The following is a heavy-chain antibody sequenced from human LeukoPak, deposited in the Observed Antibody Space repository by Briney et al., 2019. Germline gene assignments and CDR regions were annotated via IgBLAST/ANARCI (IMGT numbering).Heavy chain of an antibody. CDR3: ARGPSFHPPRYYTN. CDR2: ISSNGGST. D-gene: IGHD2-2*02. Sequence: GGSLRLSCAASGFTFSSYAMHWVRQAPGKGLEYVSAISSNGGSTYYANSVKGRFTISRDNSKNTLYLQMNSLRAEDTAVYYCARGPSFHPPRYYTNWGQGTLVTVSS. V-gene: IGHV3-64*01. CDR1: GFTFSSYA. J-gene: IGHJ4*02.